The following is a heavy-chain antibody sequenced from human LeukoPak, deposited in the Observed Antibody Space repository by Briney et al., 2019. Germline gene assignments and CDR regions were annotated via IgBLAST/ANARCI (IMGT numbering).Heavy chain of an antibody. Sequence: ASVKVSCKACGCTLTSYGISWVRQAPGQGVEWMGWISAYNGNTNYAQKLQGRVTMTTDTSTSTAYMELRSLRSDDTAVYYCARDLRAGYYYDSSGYRRLAAFDIWGQGTMVTVSS. V-gene: IGHV1-18*01. J-gene: IGHJ3*02. CDR1: GCTLTSYG. CDR2: ISAYNGNT. CDR3: ARDLRAGYYYDSSGYRRLAAFDI. D-gene: IGHD3-22*01.